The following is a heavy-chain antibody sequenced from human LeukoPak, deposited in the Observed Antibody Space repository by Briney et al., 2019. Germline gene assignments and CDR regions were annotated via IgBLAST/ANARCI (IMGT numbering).Heavy chain of an antibody. J-gene: IGHJ3*02. Sequence: GGSLRLSCAASGFTFSSYAMSWVRQAPGKGLEWVSAISGSGGSTYYADSVKGRFTISRDNSKNTLYLQMNSLRAEDTAVYYCAKDLVSGYYYDSSGYDAFDIWGQGTMVTVSS. CDR1: GFTFSSYA. CDR3: AKDLVSGYYYDSSGYDAFDI. CDR2: ISGSGGST. D-gene: IGHD3-22*01. V-gene: IGHV3-23*01.